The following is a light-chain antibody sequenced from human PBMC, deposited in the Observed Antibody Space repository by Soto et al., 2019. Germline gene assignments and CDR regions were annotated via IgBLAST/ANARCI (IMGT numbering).Light chain of an antibody. J-gene: IGKJ3*01. CDR2: AAS. CDR1: QGISNW. V-gene: IGKV1-12*01. CDR3: QQVASLPRT. Sequence: DIQMTQSPSSVSSSVGDRVTITCRASQGISNWLAWYQQKPGKAPKLLIYAASNLQSGVPSRFSGSGSGTNFILTITSLQPEDFATYYCQQVASLPRTFGPGTKVDIK.